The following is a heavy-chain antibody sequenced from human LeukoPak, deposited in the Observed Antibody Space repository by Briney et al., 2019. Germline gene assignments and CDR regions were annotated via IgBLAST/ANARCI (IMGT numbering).Heavy chain of an antibody. CDR3: ARSGTTMVRGVMSFDY. J-gene: IGHJ4*02. D-gene: IGHD3-10*01. CDR2: IYYSGST. V-gene: IGHV4-39*01. Sequence: SETLSLTCTVSGVCIGSSNSYWGWIRQPPGKGLEWIGSIYYSGSTYYNPSLKSRVTISVDTSKNQFSLKLSSVTAADTAVYYCARSGTTMVRGVMSFDYWGQGTLVTVSS. CDR1: GVCIGSSNSY.